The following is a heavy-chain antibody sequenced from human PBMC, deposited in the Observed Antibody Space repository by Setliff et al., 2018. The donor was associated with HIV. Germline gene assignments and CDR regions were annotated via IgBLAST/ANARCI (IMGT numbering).Heavy chain of an antibody. Sequence: SVKVSCKAAGYTFTSYAMHWVRQAPGQGLEWMGGIVPIFGTVNYAQKLQGRVTITADESTSTAYMELMSLRSEDTAVYYCARGSGFIEAAGTDYWGQGTLVTVSS. D-gene: IGHD6-13*01. V-gene: IGHV1-69*13. J-gene: IGHJ4*02. CDR1: GYTFTSYA. CDR3: ARGSGFIEAAGTDY. CDR2: IVPIFGTV.